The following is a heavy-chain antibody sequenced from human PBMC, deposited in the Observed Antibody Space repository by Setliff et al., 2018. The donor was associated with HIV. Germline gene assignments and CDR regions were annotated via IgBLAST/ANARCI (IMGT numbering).Heavy chain of an antibody. Sequence: GASVKVSCKASGDTFTDYYFHWLRQAPGQGLEWMGRINPNSGGTNYAQKFRGRVTMTRDTSISTVYMDLSRLRSDDTAVYYCARRVPPIPSGDLDYWGQGTLVTVSS. CDR2: INPNSGGT. V-gene: IGHV1-2*06. D-gene: IGHD4-17*01. CDR1: GDTFTDYY. CDR3: ARRVPPIPSGDLDY. J-gene: IGHJ4*02.